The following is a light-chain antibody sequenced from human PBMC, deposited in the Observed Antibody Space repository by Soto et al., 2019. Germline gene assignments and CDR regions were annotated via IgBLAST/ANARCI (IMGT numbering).Light chain of an antibody. CDR3: QQYKSYPLT. J-gene: IGKJ5*01. V-gene: IGKV1-5*03. CDR2: KAS. CDR1: QSISSW. Sequence: DIQMTQSPSTLSASVGDRVTVTFRASQSISSWLAWYQQKPGKAPNLLIYKASTLESGVPSRFSGSGSGTEFTLTISSVQPDDFATYYCQQYKSYPLTFGGGTRLEIK.